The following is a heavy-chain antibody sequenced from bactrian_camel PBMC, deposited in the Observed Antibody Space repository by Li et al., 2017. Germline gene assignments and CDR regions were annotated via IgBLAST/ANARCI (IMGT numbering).Heavy chain of an antibody. D-gene: IGHD3*01. V-gene: IGHV3S40*01. CDR2: INVGGGST. CDR3: ARRLEVYGWSCEGDFGY. Sequence: VQLVESGGGLVQPGGSLRLSCAASGFAFSSYDMNWVRQAPGKGLEWVSTINVGGGSTYYADSVKGRFTISSDNAKNTLYLQLNSLKTEDTAMYYCARRLEVYGWSCEGDFGYWGQGTQVTVS. CDR1: GFAFSSYD. J-gene: IGHJ6*01.